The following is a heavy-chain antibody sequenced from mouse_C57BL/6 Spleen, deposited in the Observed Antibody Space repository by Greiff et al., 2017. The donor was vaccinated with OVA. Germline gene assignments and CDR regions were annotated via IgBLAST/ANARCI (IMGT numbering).Heavy chain of an antibody. D-gene: IGHD1-1*01. CDR3: TRSYYYGSSPCWYFDV. CDR2: ISSGGDYT. J-gene: IGHJ1*03. Sequence: EVKLVESGEGLVKPGGSLKLSCAASGFTFSSYAMSWVRQTPEKRLEWVAYISSGGDYTYYADTVKGRFTIPRDNARNTLYLQLSSLKSEDTAMYYCTRSYYYGSSPCWYFDVWGTGTTVTVSS. CDR1: GFTFSSYA. V-gene: IGHV5-9-1*02.